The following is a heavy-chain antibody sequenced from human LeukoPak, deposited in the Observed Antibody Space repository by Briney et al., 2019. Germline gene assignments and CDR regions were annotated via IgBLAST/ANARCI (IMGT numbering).Heavy chain of an antibody. J-gene: IGHJ4*02. V-gene: IGHV3-15*01. CDR1: GFTFRNAW. CDR2: IKSKTDGGTT. Sequence: GGSLRLSCAASGFTFRNAWMSWVRQAPGKGLEWVGRIKSKTDGGTTDYAAPVKGRFTISRDDSKNTLYLQMNSLKTEDTAVYYCTTVYRYCSSTSCGPDYWGQGTLVTVSS. CDR3: TTVYRYCSSTSCGPDY. D-gene: IGHD2-2*01.